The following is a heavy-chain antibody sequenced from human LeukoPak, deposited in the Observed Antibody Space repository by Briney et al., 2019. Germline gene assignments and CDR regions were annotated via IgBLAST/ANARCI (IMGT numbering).Heavy chain of an antibody. CDR2: IFYRGST. V-gene: IGHV4-31*03. Sequence: PSETLSLTCTVSGASISSGAYYCSWIRHPPGKALESIGYIFYRGSTYYNPSLKSRLTISVDTSKNQLSLKLNSVTDADTAVYYCASSPNQYFIDYWGQGALVTVSS. D-gene: IGHD1-14*01. CDR1: GASISSGAYY. CDR3: ASSPNQYFIDY. J-gene: IGHJ4*02.